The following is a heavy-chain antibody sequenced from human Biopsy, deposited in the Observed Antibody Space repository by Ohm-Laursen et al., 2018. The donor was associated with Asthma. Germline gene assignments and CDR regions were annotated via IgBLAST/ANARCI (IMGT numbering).Heavy chain of an antibody. Sequence: SETLSLTCTVSGGPVSSGSYYWSWIRQPPGKGLAWVSSISYSGSTGYNPSLKSRLTISMDTSKNQLSLKLSSVTAADTAVYYCARVPTTLRYFDLWGRGTLVTVSS. J-gene: IGHJ2*01. CDR3: ARVPTTLRYFDL. V-gene: IGHV4-61*01. CDR2: ISYSGST. D-gene: IGHD2-15*01. CDR1: GGPVSSGSYY.